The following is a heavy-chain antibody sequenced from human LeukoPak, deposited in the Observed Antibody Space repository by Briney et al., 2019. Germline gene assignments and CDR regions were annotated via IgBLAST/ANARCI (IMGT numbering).Heavy chain of an antibody. Sequence: GASVKVSCKASGYTFTGYYMHWVRQAPGQGLEWMGWINPNSGGTNYAQKFQGRVTMTRDTSISTAYMELSRLRSDDTAVYYCARDPVSSSWYYYYYYMDVWGKGTTVTVSS. J-gene: IGHJ6*03. CDR3: ARDPVSSSWYYYYYYMDV. CDR2: INPNSGGT. CDR1: GYTFTGYY. V-gene: IGHV1-2*02. D-gene: IGHD6-13*01.